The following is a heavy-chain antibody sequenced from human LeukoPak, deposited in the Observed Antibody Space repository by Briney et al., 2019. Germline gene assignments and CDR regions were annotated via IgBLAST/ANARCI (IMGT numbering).Heavy chain of an antibody. CDR3: TRDIYSSGYYYV. V-gene: IGHV3-73*01. Sequence: PGGSLRLSCAASGFTFSGSAMHWVRQASGKGLEWVGRIRSKANSYATAYAASVKGRFTISRDDSKNTAYLQMNSLKTEDTAVYYCTRDIYSSGYYYVWGQGTLVTVSS. J-gene: IGHJ4*02. D-gene: IGHD3-22*01. CDR1: GFTFSGSA. CDR2: IRSKANSYAT.